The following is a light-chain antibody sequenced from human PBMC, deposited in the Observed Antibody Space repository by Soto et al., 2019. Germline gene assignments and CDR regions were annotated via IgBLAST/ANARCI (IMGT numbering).Light chain of an antibody. CDR2: GAS. Sequence: DIQMTQSPSSVSASVGDRVTITCRASQDIGSWLAWYQQKPGKAPDLLIYGASSLQSGVPSRFYGSGSGTDFTLTISSLQPEDFATYYCQQGGSLPINFGQGTRLEIK. CDR1: QDIGSW. V-gene: IGKV1-12*01. J-gene: IGKJ5*01. CDR3: QQGGSLPIN.